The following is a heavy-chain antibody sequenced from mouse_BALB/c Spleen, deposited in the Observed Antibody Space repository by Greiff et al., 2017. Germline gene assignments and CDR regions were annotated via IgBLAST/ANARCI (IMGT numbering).Heavy chain of an antibody. V-gene: IGHV2-6-5*01. Sequence: QVHVKQSGPGLVAPSQSLSITCTVSGFSLTDYGVSWIRQPPGKGLEWLGVIWGGGSTYYNSALKSRLSISKDNSKSQVFLKMNSLQTDDTAMYYCAKHPNYYGSSPFAYWGQGTLVTVSA. D-gene: IGHD1-1*01. CDR2: IWGGGST. CDR1: GFSLTDYG. CDR3: AKHPNYYGSSPFAY. J-gene: IGHJ3*01.